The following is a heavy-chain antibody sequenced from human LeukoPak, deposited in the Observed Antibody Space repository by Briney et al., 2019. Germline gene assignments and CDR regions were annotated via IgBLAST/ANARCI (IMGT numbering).Heavy chain of an antibody. Sequence: PGASLRLSCAVSGFTFRNAWMSWVRQAPGKGLEWVGRIKSKTDGGTTDYAAPVKGRFTISRDDSKNTLYLQMNSLKTEDTAVYYCTTDRQLTLRHFDLWGRGTLVTVSS. CDR1: GFTFRNAW. D-gene: IGHD1-1*01. V-gene: IGHV3-15*01. J-gene: IGHJ2*01. CDR3: TTDRQLTLRHFDL. CDR2: IKSKTDGGTT.